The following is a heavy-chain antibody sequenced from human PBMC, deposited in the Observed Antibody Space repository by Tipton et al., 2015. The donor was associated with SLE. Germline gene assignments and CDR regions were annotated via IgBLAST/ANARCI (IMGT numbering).Heavy chain of an antibody. Sequence: LRLSCTVSGGSISSSSYYWGWIRQPPGKGLEWIGSIYYSGSTYYNPSLKSRVTISVDTSKNQFSLKLSSVTAADTAVYYCARAEYSFDYWGQGALVTVSS. V-gene: IGHV4-39*07. CDR1: GGSISSSSYY. CDR3: ARAEYSFDY. CDR2: IYYSGST. J-gene: IGHJ4*02. D-gene: IGHD3-10*01.